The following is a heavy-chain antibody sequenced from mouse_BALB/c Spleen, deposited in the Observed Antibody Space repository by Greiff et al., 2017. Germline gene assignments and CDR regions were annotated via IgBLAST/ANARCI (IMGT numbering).Heavy chain of an antibody. Sequence: EVMLVESGGGLVQPGGSLKLSCAASGFTFSSYGMSWVRQTPDKRLELVATINSNGGSTYYPDSVKGRFTISRDNAKNTLYLQMSSLKSEDTAMYYCARAYYRYDYYFDYWGQGTTLTVSS. CDR3: ARAYYRYDYYFDY. D-gene: IGHD2-14*01. CDR1: GFTFSSYG. V-gene: IGHV5-6-3*01. J-gene: IGHJ2*01. CDR2: INSNGGST.